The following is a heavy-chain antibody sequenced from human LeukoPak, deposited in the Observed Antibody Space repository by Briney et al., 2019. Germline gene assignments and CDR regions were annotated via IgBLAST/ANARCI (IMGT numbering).Heavy chain of an antibody. J-gene: IGHJ6*02. D-gene: IGHD6-19*01. CDR3: ARDSDSSGWYALDV. CDR1: GFTFSSYS. CDR2: ISSGSSYI. V-gene: IGHV3-21*01. Sequence: GGSLRLSCAASGFTFSSYSMNWVRQAPGKGLEWVSSISSGSSYIYYADSVKGRFTISRDNAKNSLYLQMNSLRAEDTAVYYCARDSDSSGWYALDVWGQGTTVTVSS.